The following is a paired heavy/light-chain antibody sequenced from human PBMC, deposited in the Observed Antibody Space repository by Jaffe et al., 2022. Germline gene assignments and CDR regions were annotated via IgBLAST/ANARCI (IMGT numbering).Heavy chain of an antibody. J-gene: IGHJ4*02. V-gene: IGHV4-38-2*01. CDR3: ARPSAYCGGDCYSPGVYFDY. Sequence: QVQLQESGPGLVKPSETLSLTCAVSGYSISSGYYWGWIRQPPGKGLEWIGSIYHSGSTYYNPSLKSRVTISVDTSKNQFSLKLSSVTAADTAVYYCARPSAYCGGDCYSPGVYFDYWGQGTLVTVSS. CDR1: GYSISSGYY. D-gene: IGHD2-21*02. CDR2: IYHSGST.
Light chain of an antibody. J-gene: IGKJ4*01. CDR2: DAS. V-gene: IGKV3-11*01. CDR1: QSVSSY. CDR3: QQRSNWPLSLT. Sequence: EIVLTQSPATLSLSPGERATLSCRASQSVSSYLAWYQQKPGQAPRLLIYDASNRATGIPARFSGSGSGTDFTLTISSLEPEDFAVYYCQQRSNWPLSLTFGGGTKVEIK.